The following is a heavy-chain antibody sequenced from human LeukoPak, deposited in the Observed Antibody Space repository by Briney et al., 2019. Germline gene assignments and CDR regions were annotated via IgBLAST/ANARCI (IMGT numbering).Heavy chain of an antibody. J-gene: IGHJ3*02. CDR3: ARDKEMATITMAFDI. D-gene: IGHD5-24*01. CDR2: ISSSSSTI. CDR1: GFPFSSYS. Sequence: GGSLSLSFAASGFPFSSYSMNWVRQAPGKGLEWVSYISSSSSTIYHPDSVKGRFTISRDNAKNSLYLQMNSLRAEDTAVYYCARDKEMATITMAFDIWGQETMDTVSS. V-gene: IGHV3-48*04.